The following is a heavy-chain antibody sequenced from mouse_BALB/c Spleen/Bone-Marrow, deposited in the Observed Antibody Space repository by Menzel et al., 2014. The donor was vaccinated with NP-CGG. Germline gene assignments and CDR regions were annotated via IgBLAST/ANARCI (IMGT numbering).Heavy chain of an antibody. D-gene: IGHD2-4*01. CDR1: GFTFSSFG. J-gene: IGHJ4*01. CDR2: ISNGSSPI. Sequence: DVMLVESGGGLVQPGGSRKLSCAASGFTFSSFGVHWVRQAPEKGLEWVAYISNGSSPIYYADTVKGRFTISRDNPKNTLFLQMPSLRSEDTAMYYCARKGAMITHYYAMDYWGQGTSVTVSS. CDR3: ARKGAMITHYYAMDY. V-gene: IGHV5-17*02.